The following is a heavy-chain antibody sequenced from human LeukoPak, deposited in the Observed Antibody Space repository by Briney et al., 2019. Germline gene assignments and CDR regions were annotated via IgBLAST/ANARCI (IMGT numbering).Heavy chain of an antibody. J-gene: IGHJ4*02. CDR1: RFTFNTYW. CDR3: ARDGGSYDY. V-gene: IGHV3-7*01. D-gene: IGHD1-26*01. CDR2: IIKDGSEK. Sequence: GGSLRLTCAGSRFTFNTYWMSWDPQAPGLGLEWVTNIIKDGSEKYYVDYVKVRFTIYRDTAKNSLFLQLRTTRDTATGVYYFARDGGSYDYWGQGTLVTVSS.